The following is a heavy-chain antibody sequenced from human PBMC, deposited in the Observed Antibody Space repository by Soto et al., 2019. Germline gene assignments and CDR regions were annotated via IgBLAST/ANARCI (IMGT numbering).Heavy chain of an antibody. CDR2: VWFDGSNK. J-gene: IGHJ3*02. CDR3: AKEGGAMITSGNVFDI. V-gene: IGHV3-33*06. D-gene: IGHD3-10*01. CDR1: GFTFNNCA. Sequence: QVQLVESGGGVVQPGRSLRLSCVASGFTFNNCAMHWVRQAPGKGLEWVALVWFDGSNKYYADSVKGRFTISRDNSKNTLYLQMNSLTVGDTAVYYCAKEGGAMITSGNVFDIWGQGTMVTVSS.